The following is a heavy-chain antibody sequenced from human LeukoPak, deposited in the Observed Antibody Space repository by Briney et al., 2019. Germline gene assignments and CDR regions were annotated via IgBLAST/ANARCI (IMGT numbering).Heavy chain of an antibody. CDR2: ISAYNGNT. J-gene: IGHJ3*02. V-gene: IGHV1-18*01. CDR3: ARAVAEDGAFDI. D-gene: IGHD4-23*01. CDR1: GYTFTSYG. Sequence: ASVKVSCKASGYTFTSYGISWVRQAPGQGLEWMGWISAYNGNTNYAQKLQGRVTMTTDTSTSTAYMELRSLRSDDTTVYYCARAVAEDGAFDIWGQGTMVTVSS.